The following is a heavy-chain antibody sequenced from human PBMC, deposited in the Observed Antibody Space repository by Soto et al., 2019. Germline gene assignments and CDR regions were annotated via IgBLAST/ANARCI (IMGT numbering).Heavy chain of an antibody. CDR1: GYTFTSYG. V-gene: IGHV1-18*01. D-gene: IGHD3-10*01. Sequence: QVQLVQSGAEVKKPGASVKVSCKASGYTFTSYGISWVRQAPGQGLEWMGWISAYNGNTNHAQKLQGRVTMTIDTSTSTAYMELRRLRSDDTAVYYCARDLDDRWGGARYYYGMDVWGQGTTVTVSS. J-gene: IGHJ6*02. CDR2: ISAYNGNT. CDR3: ARDLDDRWGGARYYYGMDV.